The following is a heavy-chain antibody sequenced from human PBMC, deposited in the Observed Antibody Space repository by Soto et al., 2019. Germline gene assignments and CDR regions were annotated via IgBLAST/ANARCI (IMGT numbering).Heavy chain of an antibody. V-gene: IGHV3-7*05. D-gene: IGHD3-10*01. CDR1: GFTFSSYW. Sequence: GGSLRLSCAASGFTFSSYWMSWVRQAPGKGLEWVANIKQDGSEKYYVDSVKGRFTISRDNAKNSLYLQMNSLRAEDTAVYYCARDRGVRGVIYYYYYGLDVWGQGTTVTVSS. CDR3: ARDRGVRGVIYYYYYGLDV. CDR2: IKQDGSEK. J-gene: IGHJ6*02.